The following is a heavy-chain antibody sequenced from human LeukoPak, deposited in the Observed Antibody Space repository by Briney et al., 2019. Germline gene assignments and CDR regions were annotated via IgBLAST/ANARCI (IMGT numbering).Heavy chain of an antibody. CDR1: GYSFTSYW. J-gene: IGHJ3*02. CDR3: ARSQCQGGRSGVAGGSAAFDI. V-gene: IGHV5-51*01. Sequence: GASLKISCKGSGYSFTSYWIRWVRQMPGKGLEWMGIIYPGDSDTRYSPAFQGQVTISADKSISTAYLQWSSLKASDTAMYYCARSQCQGGRSGVAGGSAAFDIWGQGTMVTVSS. CDR2: IYPGDSDT. D-gene: IGHD3-10*01.